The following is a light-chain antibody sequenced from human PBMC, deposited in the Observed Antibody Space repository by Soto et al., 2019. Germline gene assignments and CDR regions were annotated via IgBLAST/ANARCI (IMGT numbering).Light chain of an antibody. J-gene: IGKJ1*01. CDR3: QQYNNWPQT. V-gene: IGKV3-11*01. CDR2: EAS. CDR1: QSVGNN. Sequence: EIVLTQSPATLSLSPGERATLSCRASQSVGNNLAWYQQKPGQAPGLLIYEASTRATGIPARFSGSGSGTDFTLTISSLEPEDFAVYYCQQYNNWPQTLGQGTKVDIK.